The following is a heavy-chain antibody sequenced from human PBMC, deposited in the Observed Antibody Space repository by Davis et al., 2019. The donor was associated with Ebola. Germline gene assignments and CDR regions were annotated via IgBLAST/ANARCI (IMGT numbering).Heavy chain of an antibody. V-gene: IGHV1-69*04. CDR1: GYNFPSNP. J-gene: IGHJ4*02. Sequence: SVKVSCKASGYNFPSNPISWVRQAPGQGLEWMGRIIPILGIANYAQKFQGRVTITADKSTSTAYMELSSLRSEDTAVYYCARDFEDYGSGYWGQGTLVTVSS. D-gene: IGHD3-10*01. CDR3: ARDFEDYGSGY. CDR2: IIPILGIA.